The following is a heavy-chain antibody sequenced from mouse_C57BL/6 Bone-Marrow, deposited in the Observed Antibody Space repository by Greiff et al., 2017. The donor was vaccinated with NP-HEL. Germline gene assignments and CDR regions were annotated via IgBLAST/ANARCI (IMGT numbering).Heavy chain of an antibody. CDR3: ARHRRYYYGSRYYYAMDY. Sequence: EVKLVESGGDLVKPGGSLKLSCAASGFTFSSYGMSWVRQTPDKRLEWVATISSGGSYTYYPDSVTGRFTISRDNAKNTLYLQISILKSEDTAMYYCARHRRYYYGSRYYYAMDYWGQGTSVTVSS. J-gene: IGHJ4*01. CDR2: ISSGGSYT. V-gene: IGHV5-6*01. D-gene: IGHD1-1*01. CDR1: GFTFSSYG.